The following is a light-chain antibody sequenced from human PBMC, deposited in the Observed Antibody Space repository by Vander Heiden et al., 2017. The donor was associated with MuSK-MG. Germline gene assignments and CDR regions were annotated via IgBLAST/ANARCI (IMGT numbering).Light chain of an antibody. J-gene: IGKJ1*01. Sequence: DTQMTQSPSSLSASVGDRVTITCRASQRISSYLNWYQQKPGRAPKLLIYAASSLESGVPSRFSGSGSGTDFTLTITSLQPEDFATYYCRQSDSLPQTFGQGTKVEIK. CDR1: QRISSY. CDR2: AAS. CDR3: RQSDSLPQT. V-gene: IGKV1-39*01.